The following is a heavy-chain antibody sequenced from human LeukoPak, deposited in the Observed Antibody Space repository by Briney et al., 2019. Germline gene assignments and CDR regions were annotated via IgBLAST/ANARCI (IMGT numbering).Heavy chain of an antibody. CDR1: GGSFSGYY. CDR2: INHSGST. D-gene: IGHD2-15*01. V-gene: IGHV4-34*01. J-gene: IGHJ4*02. Sequence: PSETLSLTCAIYGGSFSGYYWSWIRQPPGKGLEWIGEINHSGSTNYNPSLKSRVTISVDTSKNQFSLKLSSVTAADTAVYYCARGGGGYCSGGSCYSDFDYWGQGTLVTVSS. CDR3: ARGGGGYCSGGSCYSDFDY.